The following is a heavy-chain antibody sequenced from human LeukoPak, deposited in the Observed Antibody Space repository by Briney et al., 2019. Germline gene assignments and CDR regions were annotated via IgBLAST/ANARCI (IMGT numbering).Heavy chain of an antibody. CDR2: INHSGST. CDR1: GGSFSGYY. V-gene: IGHV4-34*01. CDR3: ARGGTYYDSSAYYYSPFDY. Sequence: PSETLSLTCAVYGGSFSGYYWSWIRQPPGKGLEWISEINHSGSTNYNPSLKSRVTISVDTSKNQFSLKLSSVTAADTAVYYCARGGTYYDSSAYYYSPFDYWGQGTLVTVSS. J-gene: IGHJ4*02. D-gene: IGHD3-22*01.